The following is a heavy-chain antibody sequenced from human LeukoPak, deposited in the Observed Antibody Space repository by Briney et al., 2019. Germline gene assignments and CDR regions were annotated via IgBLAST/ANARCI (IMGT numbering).Heavy chain of an antibody. Sequence: SETLSLTCTVSGGSISSGSYYWSWIRQPPGKGLEWIGYIYYSGSTNYNPSLKSRVTISVDTSKNQFSLKLSSVTAADTAVYYCARGTVQQQLPIDYWGQGTLVTVSS. CDR3: ARGTVQQQLPIDY. CDR2: IYYSGST. D-gene: IGHD6-13*01. V-gene: IGHV4-61*01. J-gene: IGHJ4*02. CDR1: GGSISSGSYY.